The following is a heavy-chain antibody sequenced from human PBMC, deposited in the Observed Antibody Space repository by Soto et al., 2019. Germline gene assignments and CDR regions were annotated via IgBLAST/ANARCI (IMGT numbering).Heavy chain of an antibody. CDR3: AKVGSVFGVLTSPPAY. D-gene: IGHD3-3*01. J-gene: IGHJ4*02. Sequence: GGSLRLSCAASGFTFTSYGMYWVRQAPGKGLEWVAVISYDGSKKYHADSVKGRVTISRDNSKNTLYLQMSSLRAEDTAVYYCAKVGSVFGVLTSPPAYWGQGTLVTVSS. CDR1: GFTFTSYG. CDR2: ISYDGSKK. V-gene: IGHV3-30*18.